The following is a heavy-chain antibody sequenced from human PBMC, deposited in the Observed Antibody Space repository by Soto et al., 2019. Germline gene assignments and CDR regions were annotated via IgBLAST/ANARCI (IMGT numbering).Heavy chain of an antibody. Sequence: QVQLVQSGAEVKKPGASVQVSCKASGLAFPIDDIIWVRQTIGQGLEFMGWMNPSGRNTGYTQKSQGSATFTWNTPTNTAYMDLSGLRSEDTAVYYCARYRTKVPVAFDVWGQGTMVTVSS. CDR1: GLAFPIDD. V-gene: IGHV1-8*01. CDR3: ARYRTKVPVAFDV. CDR2: MNPSGRNT. D-gene: IGHD3-16*02. J-gene: IGHJ3*01.